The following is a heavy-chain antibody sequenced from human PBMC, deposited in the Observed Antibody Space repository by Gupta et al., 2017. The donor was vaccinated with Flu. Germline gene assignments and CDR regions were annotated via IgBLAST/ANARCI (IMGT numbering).Heavy chain of an antibody. CDR1: GKTFNGYY. J-gene: IGHJ6*02. CDR3: ARTYRGAIPWVDYYYGMDV. Sequence: QVQLVQSGAEVKKPGASVKVSCEDSGKTFNGYYMHCVRQAPGQGLEWMGGISPNSGGTSDEQKCQGRVTMTRDTSISTAYMELSRLGSDDTAVYYCARTYRGAIPWVDYYYGMDVWGQGTTVTVSS. CDR2: ISPNSGGT. D-gene: IGHD3-10*01. V-gene: IGHV1-2*02.